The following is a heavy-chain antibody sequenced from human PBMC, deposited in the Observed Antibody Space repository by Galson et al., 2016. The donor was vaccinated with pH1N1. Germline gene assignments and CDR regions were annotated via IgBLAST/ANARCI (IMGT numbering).Heavy chain of an antibody. Sequence: SLRLSCAASGFTFKNYDMTWVRQAPWKGLEWVSTLSGSGSSTYYGDSVRGRFTISRDNSKNTLYLQMNTLKVDDTAVYYCAKDYRESTSSARAFDIWGQGTPVTVSS. CDR2: LSGSGSST. J-gene: IGHJ3*02. CDR1: GFTFKNYD. D-gene: IGHD2/OR15-2a*01. V-gene: IGHV3-23*01. CDR3: AKDYRESTSSARAFDI.